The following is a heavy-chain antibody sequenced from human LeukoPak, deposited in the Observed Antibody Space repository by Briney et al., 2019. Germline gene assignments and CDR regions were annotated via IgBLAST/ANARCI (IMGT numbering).Heavy chain of an antibody. Sequence: PGGSLRLSCAASGFTFSSYAMSWVRQAPGKGLEWVSAISSSGGSTYYADSVKGRFTISRDNSKNTLYLQMNSLRAEDTAVYYCAKAVSAAMVPYYFDYWGQGTLVTVSS. V-gene: IGHV3-23*01. CDR3: AKAVSAAMVPYYFDY. CDR2: ISSSGGST. D-gene: IGHD5-18*01. CDR1: GFTFSSYA. J-gene: IGHJ4*02.